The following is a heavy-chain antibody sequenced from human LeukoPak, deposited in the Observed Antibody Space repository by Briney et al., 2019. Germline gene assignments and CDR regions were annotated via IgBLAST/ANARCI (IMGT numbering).Heavy chain of an antibody. CDR3: ARWGNYYGSGTQGDY. CDR2: IWYDGSNK. J-gene: IGHJ4*02. CDR1: GFTFSSYG. V-gene: IGHV3-33*01. Sequence: GGSLRLSCAASGFTFSSYGMHWVRQAPGKGLEGVAVIWYDGSNKYYADSVKGRFTISRDNSKNTLYLQMNSLRAEDTAVYYCARWGNYYGSGTQGDYWGQGTLVTVSS. D-gene: IGHD3-10*01.